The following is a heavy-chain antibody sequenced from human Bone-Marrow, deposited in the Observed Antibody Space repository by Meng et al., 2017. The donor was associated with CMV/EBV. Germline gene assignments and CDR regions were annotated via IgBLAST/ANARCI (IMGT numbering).Heavy chain of an antibody. CDR2: ISTYNGNA. CDR1: GYTFPTYG. Sequence: ASVKVSCKTSGYTFPTYGVSWVRQAPGQGLEWMGWISTYNGNANYAQKFQGRVSMTKDTATTTGHMELRTLRSDDTAVYYCARVNPTRGVAYWGQGKLVPVAS. J-gene: IGHJ4*02. V-gene: IGHV1-18*01. CDR3: ARVNPTRGVAY.